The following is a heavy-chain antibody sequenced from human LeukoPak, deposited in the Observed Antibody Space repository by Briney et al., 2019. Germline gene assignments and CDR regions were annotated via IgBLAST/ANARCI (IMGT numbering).Heavy chain of an antibody. CDR1: GFTFSSYA. J-gene: IGHJ2*01. CDR3: ARPMTTVTSSYWYFDL. CDR2: ISGSGGST. Sequence: GGSLRLSCAASGFTFSSYAMSWVRQAPGKGLEWVSAISGSGGSTYYADSVKGRFTISRDNSKNTLYLQMNSLRAEDTAVYYCARPMTTVTSSYWYFDLWGRGTLVTVSS. V-gene: IGHV3-23*01. D-gene: IGHD4-17*01.